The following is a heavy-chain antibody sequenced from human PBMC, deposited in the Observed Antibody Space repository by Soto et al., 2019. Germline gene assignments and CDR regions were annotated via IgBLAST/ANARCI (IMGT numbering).Heavy chain of an antibody. J-gene: IGHJ5*02. Sequence: SETLSLTCAVSGDSISSGAWWSWVRQSPGKGLQWIGEIYHSGNTRNNPSLKSRVTMSVDKSNNQFSLNLMSVTAADTATYYWGRDPGTVCSSTACYMSWGGEILVTVP. V-gene: IGHV4-4*02. CDR3: GRDPGTVCSSTACYMS. D-gene: IGHD2-2*01. CDR2: IYHSGNT. CDR1: GDSISSGAW.